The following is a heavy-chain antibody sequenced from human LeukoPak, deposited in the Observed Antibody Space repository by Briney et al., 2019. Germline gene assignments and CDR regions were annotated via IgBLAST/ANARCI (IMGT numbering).Heavy chain of an antibody. D-gene: IGHD3-22*01. J-gene: IGHJ4*02. CDR3: ARGGNTGFYDSSGSNGDY. CDR1: GYTFTNYG. Sequence: GASVRVSCKASGYTFTNYGITWVGQAPGQRLEWVGWISPYNGDRNFARKLQGRVTLTTDTSTSTAYMDLRSLRSDDTAVYYCARGGNTGFYDSSGSNGDYWGQGTLVTVSS. CDR2: ISPYNGDR. V-gene: IGHV1-18*01.